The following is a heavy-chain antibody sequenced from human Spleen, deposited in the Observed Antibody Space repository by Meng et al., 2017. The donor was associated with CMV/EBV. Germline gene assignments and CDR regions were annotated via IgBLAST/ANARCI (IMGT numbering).Heavy chain of an antibody. V-gene: IGHV3-7*04. Sequence: GGSLRLSCAASGFTFSSYGMHWVRQAPGKGLEWVANIRQDGSEKYYVDSVKGRFTISRDSAKNSLYLQMNSLSAEDTAVYYCARGGGGVVVVDTYNYGLDVWGQGTTVTVSS. CDR1: GFTFSSYG. CDR3: ARGGGGVVVVDTYNYGLDV. J-gene: IGHJ6*02. CDR2: IRQDGSEK. D-gene: IGHD2-15*01.